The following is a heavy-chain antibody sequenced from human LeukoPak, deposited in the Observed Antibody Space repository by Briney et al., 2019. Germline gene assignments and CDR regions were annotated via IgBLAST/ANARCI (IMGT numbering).Heavy chain of an antibody. Sequence: SETLSLTCTVSDGSFNFYFWLWIRHPPGKGLDWIGEIDNRGSTQYNPSLRSRVTISVDTSRNQFSLELTSVTAADTAVYFCARDSHSGFQWGQGTLVTVSS. CDR1: DGSFNFYF. D-gene: IGHD3-10*01. V-gene: IGHV4-34*01. CDR2: IDNRGST. J-gene: IGHJ4*02. CDR3: ARDSHSGFQ.